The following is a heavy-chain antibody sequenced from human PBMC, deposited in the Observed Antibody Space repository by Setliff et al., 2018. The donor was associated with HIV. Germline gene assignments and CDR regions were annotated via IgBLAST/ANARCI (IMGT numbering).Heavy chain of an antibody. Sequence: ASVKVSCKVSGYTLTKLSIHWVRQGPGKGLEWMGGFDPEDGETIYAQKFQGRVTMTEDTSIDTAYMRMSSLRSEDTAVYYCATRRRDDFWSGFDYWGRGTLVTVSS. D-gene: IGHD3-3*01. CDR1: GYTLTKLS. J-gene: IGHJ4*02. CDR3: ATRRRDDFWSGFDY. V-gene: IGHV1-24*01. CDR2: FDPEDGET.